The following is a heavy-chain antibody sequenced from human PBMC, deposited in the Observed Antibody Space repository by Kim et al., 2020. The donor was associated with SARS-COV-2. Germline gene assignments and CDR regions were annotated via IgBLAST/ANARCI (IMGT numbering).Heavy chain of an antibody. V-gene: IGHV3-33*06. D-gene: IGHD1-26*01. CDR2: IWYDGSNK. J-gene: IGHJ6*02. CDR1: GFTFSSYA. CDR3: AKDYRIVGATYGMDV. Sequence: GGSLRLSCAASGFTFSSYAMHWVRQAPGKGLEWVAVIWYDGSNKYYADSVKGRFTISRDNSKNTLYLQMNSLRAEDTAVYYCAKDYRIVGATYGMDVWGQGTTVTVSS.